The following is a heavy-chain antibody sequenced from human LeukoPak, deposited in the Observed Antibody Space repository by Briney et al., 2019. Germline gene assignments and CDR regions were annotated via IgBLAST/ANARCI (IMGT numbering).Heavy chain of an antibody. CDR2: IFGSGGSA. CDR3: AKGGLKGRSGGYYVDY. Sequence: GGSLRLSCAASGFTFGSYAMYWVRQAPGKGLEWVSGIFGSGGSAHYADSVKGRFTISRDNSKNTLYLQMNSLRAEDTAVYYCAKGGLKGRSGGYYVDYWGQGTLVTVSS. CDR1: GFTFGSYA. V-gene: IGHV3-23*01. J-gene: IGHJ4*02. D-gene: IGHD1-26*01.